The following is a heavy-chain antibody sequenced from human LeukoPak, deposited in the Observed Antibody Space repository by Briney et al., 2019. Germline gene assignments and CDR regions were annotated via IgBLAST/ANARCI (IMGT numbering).Heavy chain of an antibody. CDR3: AREFSAGELVGATGAFDI. V-gene: IGHV3-30*02. J-gene: IGHJ3*02. Sequence: PGGSLRLSCAASGFIFSTYGMHWVRQAPGKGLEWVAFIRFDGINKNYADSVKGRFTISRDNSKNTLYLNMNSLRAEDTAVYYCAREFSAGELVGATGAFDIWGQGTMVTVSS. CDR1: GFIFSTYG. CDR2: IRFDGINK. D-gene: IGHD1-26*01.